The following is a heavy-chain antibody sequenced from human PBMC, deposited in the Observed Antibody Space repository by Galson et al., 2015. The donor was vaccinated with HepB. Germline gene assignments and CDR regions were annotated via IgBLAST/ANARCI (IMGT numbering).Heavy chain of an antibody. V-gene: IGHV3-30-3*01. Sequence: SLRLSCAASGFTFSSYAMHWVRQAPGKGLEWVAVISYDGSNKYYADSVKGRFTISRDNSKNTLYLRMNSLRAEDTAVYYCARVGVPAATPYYYYGMDVWGQGTTVTVSS. J-gene: IGHJ6*02. CDR3: ARVGVPAATPYYYYGMDV. D-gene: IGHD2-2*01. CDR1: GFTFSSYA. CDR2: ISYDGSNK.